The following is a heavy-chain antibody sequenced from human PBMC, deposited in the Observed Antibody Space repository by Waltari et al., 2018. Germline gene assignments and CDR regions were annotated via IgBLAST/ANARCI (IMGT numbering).Heavy chain of an antibody. Sequence: EAQLLESGGGLVQPGGSLRLSCAASGFHFSNFGMSGVRQAPGKGLGGVSGFRGTGGSTSYADSVKGRFTISRDNSKNTLYLQMNSLRAEDSAVYYCAKGPYYGSAIGMDVWGQGTTVAVSS. CDR1: GFHFSNFG. D-gene: IGHD3-10*01. V-gene: IGHV3-23*01. J-gene: IGHJ6*02. CDR2: FRGTGGST. CDR3: AKGPYYGSAIGMDV.